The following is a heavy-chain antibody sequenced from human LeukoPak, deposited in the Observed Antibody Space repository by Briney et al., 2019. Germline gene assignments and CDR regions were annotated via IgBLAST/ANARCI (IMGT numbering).Heavy chain of an antibody. CDR1: GFTFSSYA. J-gene: IGHJ6*02. D-gene: IGHD1-7*01. V-gene: IGHV3-64D*06. CDR3: VKGDAITGTTGYYYHGMDV. Sequence: GGSLRLSCSASGFTFSSYAMHWVRQAPGKGLEYVSAISSNGGSTYYADSVKGRFTISRDNSKNTLYLQMSSLRAEDTAVYYCVKGDAITGTTGYYYHGMDVWGQGTTVTVSS. CDR2: ISSNGGST.